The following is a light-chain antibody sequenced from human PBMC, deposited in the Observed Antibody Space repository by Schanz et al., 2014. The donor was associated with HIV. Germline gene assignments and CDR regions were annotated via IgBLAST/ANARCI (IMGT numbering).Light chain of an antibody. Sequence: QSVLTQPASVSGSPGQSIIISCTGTSNDVGGYNYVSWYQQHPGKVPKLLIYDVSNRPSGVSNRFSGSKSGNTAFLIISGLQAEDETDYYCSSYTSNTTLVFGGGTKLTVL. CDR2: DVS. CDR1: SNDVGGYNY. J-gene: IGLJ3*02. V-gene: IGLV2-14*01. CDR3: SSYTSNTTLV.